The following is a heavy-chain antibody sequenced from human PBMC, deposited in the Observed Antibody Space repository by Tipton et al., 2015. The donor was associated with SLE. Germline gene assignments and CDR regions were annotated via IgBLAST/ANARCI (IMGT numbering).Heavy chain of an antibody. CDR2: MHNSGDS. Sequence: TLSLTCKVSGISLSTHYWSWIRQPPGKGLEWIGQMHNSGDSTYNPSLKSRVTMSVDTSKNHFSLKVSSVTATDTAVYYCARDPAGDAFDSWGQGTMVTVSS. V-gene: IGHV4-4*08. CDR3: ARDPAGDAFDS. CDR1: GISLSTHY. J-gene: IGHJ3*02. D-gene: IGHD6-25*01.